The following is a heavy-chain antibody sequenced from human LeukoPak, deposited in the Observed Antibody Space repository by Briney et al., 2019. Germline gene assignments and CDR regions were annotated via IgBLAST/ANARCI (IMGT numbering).Heavy chain of an antibody. V-gene: IGHV1-69*05. CDR1: GGTFSSYA. CDR3: ARAGIAARGDNYYMDV. J-gene: IGHJ6*03. Sequence: ASVKVSCKASGGTFSSYAISWVRQAPGQGLEWMGGIIPIFSTANYALKFQGRVTITTDESTSTAYMELSSLRSEDTAVYYCARAGIAARGDNYYMDVWGKGTTVTVPS. CDR2: IIPIFSTA. D-gene: IGHD6-13*01.